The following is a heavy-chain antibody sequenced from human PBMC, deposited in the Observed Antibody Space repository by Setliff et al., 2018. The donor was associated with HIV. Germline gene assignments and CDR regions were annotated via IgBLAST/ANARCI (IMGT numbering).Heavy chain of an antibody. V-gene: IGHV3-53*01. Sequence: PGEALKISCAASGFTVSSNYMSWVRQAPGKGLEWVSVIYGGGSTYYADSVKGRFTISRDNSKNTLYLQMNSLRAEDTAVYYCARAMVPDSSGYYRPPAFDIWGQGTMVTVSS. CDR2: IYGGGST. D-gene: IGHD3-22*01. CDR3: ARAMVPDSSGYYRPPAFDI. J-gene: IGHJ3*02. CDR1: GFTVSSNY.